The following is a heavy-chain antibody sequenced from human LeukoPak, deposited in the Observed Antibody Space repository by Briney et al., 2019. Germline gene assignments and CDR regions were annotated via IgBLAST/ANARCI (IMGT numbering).Heavy chain of an antibody. D-gene: IGHD3-16*01. V-gene: IGHV3-66*01. J-gene: IGHJ6*02. Sequence: GGSLRLSCAASGFTVSSNYMSWVRQAPGKGLEWVSVIYSGGSTYYADSVKGRFTISRDNCKNTLYLQMNSLRAEDTAVYYCARVSAFGTDYYYYGMDVWGQGTTVTVSS. CDR2: IYSGGST. CDR3: ARVSAFGTDYYYYGMDV. CDR1: GFTVSSNY.